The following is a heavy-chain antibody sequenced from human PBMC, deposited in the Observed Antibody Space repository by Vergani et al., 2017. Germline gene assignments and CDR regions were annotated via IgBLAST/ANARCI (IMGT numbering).Heavy chain of an antibody. CDR1: GYTFSNYY. CDR3: ARGDYGILTGYRY. V-gene: IGHV1-46*03. Sequence: QVQVVQSGAEVKKSGASVKVSCKTSGYTFSNYYMHWVRQAPGQGLEWMGIINPSGGHKNYAQKLQGRVTMTRDTSTSTVYMELSSLRSEDTAIYYCARGDYGILTGYRYWGQGTLVTVSA. CDR2: INPSGGHK. D-gene: IGHD3-9*01. J-gene: IGHJ4*02.